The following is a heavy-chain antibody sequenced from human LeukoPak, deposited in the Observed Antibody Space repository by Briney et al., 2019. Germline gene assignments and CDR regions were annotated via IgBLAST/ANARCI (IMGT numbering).Heavy chain of an antibody. CDR3: ARDSAAAGPKDY. D-gene: IGHD6-13*01. V-gene: IGHV3-21*01. J-gene: IGHJ4*02. CDR1: GFTFSSYS. Sequence: GGSLRLSCAASGFTFSSYSMNWVRQAPGKGLEWVSSISSSSSYIYYADPVKGRFTISRDNAKNSLYLQMNSLRAEDTAVYYCARDSAAAGPKDYWGQGTLVTVSS. CDR2: ISSSSSYI.